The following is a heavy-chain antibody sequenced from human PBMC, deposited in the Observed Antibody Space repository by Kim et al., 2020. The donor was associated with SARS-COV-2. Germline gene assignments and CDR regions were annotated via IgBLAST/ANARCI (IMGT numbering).Heavy chain of an antibody. J-gene: IGHJ6*02. V-gene: IGHV1-69*01. D-gene: IGHD2-15*01. CDR3: ARRIDYYYYGMDV. Sequence: YAQKFQGRVTITADESTSTAYMELSSLRSEDTAVYYCARRIDYYYYGMDVWGQGTTVTVSS.